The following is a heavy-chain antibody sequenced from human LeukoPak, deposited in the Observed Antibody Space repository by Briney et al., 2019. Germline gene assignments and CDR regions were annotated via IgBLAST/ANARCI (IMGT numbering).Heavy chain of an antibody. CDR1: GDSIGSYY. CDR3: ARGRARDGSYPWLDS. CDR2: IYYSGST. Sequence: SETLSLTCSVSGDSIGSYYWTWIRQSPGKGLEGSGYIYYSGSTNYSPSLKSRVPISVDTSTHQFSLQLRSVTAADTAIYYCARGRARDGSYPWLDSWGQGTLVTVSS. J-gene: IGHJ5*01. V-gene: IGHV4-59*01. D-gene: IGHD3-16*02.